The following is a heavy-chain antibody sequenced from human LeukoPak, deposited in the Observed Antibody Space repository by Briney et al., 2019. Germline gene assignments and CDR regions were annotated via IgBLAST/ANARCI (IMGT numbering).Heavy chain of an antibody. J-gene: IGHJ4*02. D-gene: IGHD3-10*01. CDR2: ISYDGSNK. CDR1: GFTFSSYA. CDR3: ARESYRFGEFYFDY. Sequence: PGRSLRLSCAASGFTFSSYAMHWVRQAPGKGLEWVAVISYDGSNKYYADSVKGRFTISRDNSKKTLYLQMNSLRAEDTAVYYCARESYRFGEFYFDYWGQGTLVTVSS. V-gene: IGHV3-30*04.